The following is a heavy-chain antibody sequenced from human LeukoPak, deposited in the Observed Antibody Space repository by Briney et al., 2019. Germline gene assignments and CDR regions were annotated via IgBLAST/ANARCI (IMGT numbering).Heavy chain of an antibody. D-gene: IGHD1-7*01. CDR2: INPNSGGT. CDR1: GYTFTGYY. Sequence: ASVKVSCKASGYTFTGYYMHWVRQAPGQGLEWMGWINPNSGGTNYAQKFQGRVTMTRDTSISTAYMELSRLRSDDTAVYYCVRGELELRFRWFDPWGQGTLVTVSS. V-gene: IGHV1-2*02. CDR3: VRGELELRFRWFDP. J-gene: IGHJ5*02.